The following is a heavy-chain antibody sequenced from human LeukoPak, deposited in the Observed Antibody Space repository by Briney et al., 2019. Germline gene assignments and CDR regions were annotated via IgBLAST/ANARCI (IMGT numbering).Heavy chain of an antibody. Sequence: GGSLRLSCAASGFTFSSYSMNWVRQAPGKGLEWVSSISSSSSYIYYADSVKGRFTISRGNAKNSLYLQMNSLRAEDTAVYYCARDAGGRTQREGWFDPWGQGTLVTVSS. D-gene: IGHD1-1*01. CDR3: ARDAGGRTQREGWFDP. V-gene: IGHV3-21*01. CDR2: ISSSSSYI. CDR1: GFTFSSYS. J-gene: IGHJ5*02.